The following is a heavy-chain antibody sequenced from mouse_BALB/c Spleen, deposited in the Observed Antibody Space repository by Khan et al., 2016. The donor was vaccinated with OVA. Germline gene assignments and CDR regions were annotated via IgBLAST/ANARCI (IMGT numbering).Heavy chain of an antibody. CDR1: GFSLTDFG. V-gene: IGHV2-6*02. J-gene: IGHJ4*01. CDR2: IWSDGTT. Sequence: QVQLKQSGPGLVAPSQSLSITCTVSGFSLTDFGVHWVRQPPGKGPEWLVLIWSDGTTTYNSALKSRLSISKDTSKSQVFLKMNSLQTDDTAMYYCARNSYPYAMDYWGQGTSVTVSS. CDR3: ARNSYPYAMDY.